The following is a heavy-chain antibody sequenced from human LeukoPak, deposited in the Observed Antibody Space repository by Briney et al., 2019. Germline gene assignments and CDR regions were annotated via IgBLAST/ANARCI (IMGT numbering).Heavy chain of an antibody. Sequence: PSETLSLTCTVSGGSISSYYWSWIRQPPGEGLEWIGYIYYSGSTNYNPSLKSRVTISVDTSKNQFSLKLSSVTAADTAVYYCARDRYGGNSPFDYWGQGTLVTVSS. CDR2: IYYSGST. CDR3: ARDRYGGNSPFDY. J-gene: IGHJ4*02. CDR1: GGSISSYY. D-gene: IGHD4-23*01. V-gene: IGHV4-59*01.